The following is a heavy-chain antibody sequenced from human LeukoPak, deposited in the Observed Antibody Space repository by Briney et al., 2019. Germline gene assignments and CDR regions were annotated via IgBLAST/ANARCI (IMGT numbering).Heavy chain of an antibody. Sequence: GGSLRLSCEASGFTFGSYSMNWVRQASGKGLEWVSYISSSSGTIYYADSVRGRFTMSRDNAKNSLYLQMNSLRVEDTAVYFCARGFSGTYYYGSGSSDYWGQGTLVTVSS. CDR3: ARGFSGTYYYGSGSSDY. V-gene: IGHV3-48*04. CDR1: GFTFGSYS. D-gene: IGHD3-10*01. CDR2: ISSSSGTI. J-gene: IGHJ4*02.